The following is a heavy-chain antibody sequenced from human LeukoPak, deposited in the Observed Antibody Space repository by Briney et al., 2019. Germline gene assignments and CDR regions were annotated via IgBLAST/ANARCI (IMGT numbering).Heavy chain of an antibody. V-gene: IGHV3-23*01. D-gene: IGHD3-22*01. J-gene: IGHJ4*02. Sequence: GGSLRLSCAASGFTFSSYAMSWVRQAPGKGLEWVSAISGSGGSTYYADSVKGRFTISRDNSKNTLYLQMNSLRAEDTAVYYCAKDYYDRSGYYYAHWGQGTLVTVSS. CDR3: AKDYYDRSGYYYAH. CDR1: GFTFSSYA. CDR2: ISGSGGST.